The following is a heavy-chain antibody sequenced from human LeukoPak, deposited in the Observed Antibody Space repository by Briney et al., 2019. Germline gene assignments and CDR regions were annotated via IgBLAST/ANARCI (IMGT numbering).Heavy chain of an antibody. CDR3: ARTSYDSSGYDAFDI. CDR1: GGSISIGSYY. J-gene: IGHJ3*02. CDR2: IYTSGST. D-gene: IGHD3-22*01. Sequence: PSETLSLTCTVSGGSISIGSYYWSWIRQPAGKGLEWIGRIYTSGSTNYNPSPKSRVTISVDTAKNQFSLKLSYVTAADTAVYYCARTSYDSSGYDAFDIWGQGTMVTVSS. V-gene: IGHV4-61*02.